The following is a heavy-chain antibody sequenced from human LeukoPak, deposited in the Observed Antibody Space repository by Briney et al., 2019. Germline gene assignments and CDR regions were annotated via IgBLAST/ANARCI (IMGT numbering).Heavy chain of an antibody. Sequence: PGGSLRLSCAASGFIFSHYGMNWVRQAPGKGLEWVSYISSSGSTIYYADSVKGRFTISRDNAKNSLYLQMNSLRAEDTAVYYCAELGITMIGGVWGKGTTVTISS. V-gene: IGHV3-48*04. D-gene: IGHD3-10*02. CDR1: GFIFSHYG. CDR3: AELGITMIGGV. J-gene: IGHJ6*04. CDR2: ISSSGSTI.